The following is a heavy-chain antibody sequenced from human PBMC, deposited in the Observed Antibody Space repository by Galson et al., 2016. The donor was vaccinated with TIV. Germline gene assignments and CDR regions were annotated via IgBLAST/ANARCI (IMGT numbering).Heavy chain of an antibody. CDR2: IKQDGSEK. CDR1: GFTFSDHW. CDR3: ARRYFDL. V-gene: IGHV3-7*03. Sequence: SLRLSCAASGFTFSDHWMHWVRQAPGKGLEWVANIKQDGSEKYYVDSVKGRFIISRDNTKNSLYLQMNSLRAEDTAVYYCARRYFDLWGRGTLVTVSS. J-gene: IGHJ2*01.